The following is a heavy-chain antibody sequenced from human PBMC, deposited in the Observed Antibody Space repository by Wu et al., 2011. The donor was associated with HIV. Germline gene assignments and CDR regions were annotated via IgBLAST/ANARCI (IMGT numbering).Heavy chain of an antibody. CDR1: GGTFSNDA. J-gene: IGHJ4*02. CDR3: ATLSTGDF. V-gene: IGHV1-69*04. CDR2: IIPFLGTN. Sequence: QVQLVQSGAEVKKPGSSVKVSCKASGGTFSNDAIGWVRQAPGQGLEWMGRIIPFLGTNTYAQNFQGRLTITADKDMTTAYMELSSLTSEDTALYFCATLSTGDFWGQGTLVTVA. D-gene: IGHD4-17*01.